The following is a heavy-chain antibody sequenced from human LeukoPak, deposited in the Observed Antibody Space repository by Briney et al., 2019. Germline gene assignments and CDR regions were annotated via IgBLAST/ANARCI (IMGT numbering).Heavy chain of an antibody. V-gene: IGHV4-4*07. Sequence: PSETLSLTCTVSGGSISSYYWSWIRQPAGKGLEWIGRIYTSGSTNYNPSLKSRVTMSVDTSKNQFSLKLSSVTAADTAVYYCARGQPRGYGYGRPPYYYYMDVWGKGTTVTVSS. J-gene: IGHJ6*03. D-gene: IGHD5-18*01. CDR2: IYTSGST. CDR1: GGSISSYY. CDR3: ARGQPRGYGYGRPPYYYYMDV.